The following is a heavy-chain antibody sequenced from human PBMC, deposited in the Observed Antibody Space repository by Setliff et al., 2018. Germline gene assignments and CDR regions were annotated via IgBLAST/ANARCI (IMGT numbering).Heavy chain of an antibody. Sequence: GASVKVSCKASGCTFTSYDINWVRQATGQGLEWMGWMNPNSGTADYAQKFQGRVTITADESTSTAYMELSSLRSEDTAVYYCAARCSSTSCRYYYGSGSSVPFDYWGQGTLVTVSS. CDR2: MNPNSGTA. CDR1: GCTFTSYD. V-gene: IGHV1-69*13. CDR3: AARCSSTSCRYYYGSGSSVPFDY. J-gene: IGHJ4*02. D-gene: IGHD3-10*01.